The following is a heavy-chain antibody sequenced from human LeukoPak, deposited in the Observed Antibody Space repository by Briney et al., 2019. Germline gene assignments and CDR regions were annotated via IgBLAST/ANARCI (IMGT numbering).Heavy chain of an antibody. V-gene: IGHV3-23*01. CDR1: GFTFSSYA. J-gene: IGHJ4*02. CDR3: AKWGSGSYYKGSFDY. D-gene: IGHD3-10*01. CDR2: ISGSGENT. Sequence: PGGSLRPSCAASGFTFSSYAMSWVRQAPGKGLEWVSTISGSGENTYYADSVKGRFTISRDNSKNTLYLQMYSLRVEDTAVCYCAKWGSGSYYKGSFDYWGQGTLVTVSS.